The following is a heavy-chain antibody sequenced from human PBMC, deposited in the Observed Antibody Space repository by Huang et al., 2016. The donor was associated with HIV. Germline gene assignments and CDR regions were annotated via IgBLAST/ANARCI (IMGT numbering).Heavy chain of an antibody. CDR3: ARNHDFWRGRMFAISYFDV. CDR1: GGSINTGRYY. CDR2: LYYTVKM. Sequence: QMRFQESGPGLVKPSGTLSLTCNVSGGSINTGRYYWGWIRQPPGKGLEGVGSLYYTVKMPYDPSLKGRLTMSADTSKNQFSLNLSSVTAADTAIYYCARNHDFWRGRMFAISYFDVWGRGTLVTVAS. D-gene: IGHD3-3*01. J-gene: IGHJ2*01. V-gene: IGHV4-39*01.